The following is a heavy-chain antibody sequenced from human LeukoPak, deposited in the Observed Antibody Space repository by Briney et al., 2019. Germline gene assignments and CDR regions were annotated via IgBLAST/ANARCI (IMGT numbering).Heavy chain of an antibody. D-gene: IGHD2-15*01. V-gene: IGHV1-8*01. Sequence: GASVKVSCKASGYTFTSYDINWVRQATGQGLEWMGWMNPNSGNTGYAQKFQGSVTMTRNTSISTAYMELSSLRSEDTAVYYCARVQFFKRDCSGSSCYSPAGYWGQGTLVTVSS. CDR2: MNPNSGNT. CDR3: ARVQFFKRDCSGSSCYSPAGY. J-gene: IGHJ4*02. CDR1: GYTFTSYD.